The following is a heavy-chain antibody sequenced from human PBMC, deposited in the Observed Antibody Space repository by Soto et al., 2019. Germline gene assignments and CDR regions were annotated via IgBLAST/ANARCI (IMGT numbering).Heavy chain of an antibody. CDR1: GYTFTSYA. J-gene: IGHJ6*03. Sequence: GASVKVSCKASGYTFTSYAMHWVRQAPGQRLEWMGWINAGNGNTKYSQKFQGRVTITRDTSASTAYMELSSLRSEDTAVYYCAREYYDFLSGYSTSLTSNFYSFYMDVGGKGTTVNLSS. D-gene: IGHD3-3*01. CDR3: AREYYDFLSGYSTSLTSNFYSFYMDV. V-gene: IGHV1-3*01. CDR2: INAGNGNT.